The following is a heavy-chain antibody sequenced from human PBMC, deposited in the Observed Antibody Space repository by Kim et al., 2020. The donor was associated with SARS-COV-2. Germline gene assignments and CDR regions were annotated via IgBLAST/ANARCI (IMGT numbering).Heavy chain of an antibody. Sequence: SETLSLTCTVSGYSIRSVYYWGWIRQTPGKGLEWIGNIHHSGSTDYSPSLKSRVTLSIDTSKNQISLKLTSVTAADTAVYFCARDGAAGDRNYYYFGMDVWGQGTTVTVSS. CDR2: IHHSGST. J-gene: IGHJ6*02. V-gene: IGHV4-38-2*02. CDR1: GYSIRSVYY. CDR3: ARDGAAGDRNYYYFGMDV. D-gene: IGHD6-13*01.